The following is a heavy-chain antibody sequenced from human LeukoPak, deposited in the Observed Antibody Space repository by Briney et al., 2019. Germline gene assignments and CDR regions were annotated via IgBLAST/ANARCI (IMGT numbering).Heavy chain of an antibody. CDR2: ISYDGSNK. J-gene: IGHJ4*02. V-gene: IGHV3-30-3*01. D-gene: IGHD2-15*01. Sequence: HPGGSLRLSCAASGFTFSSYAMHWVRQAPGKGLEWVAVISYDGSNKYYADSVKGRFTISRDNTRNSLFLQMYSLRAEDTAVYFCAREDGYCSGGNCYSYFDSWGQGTLVTVSS. CDR3: AREDGYCSGGNCYSYFDS. CDR1: GFTFSSYA.